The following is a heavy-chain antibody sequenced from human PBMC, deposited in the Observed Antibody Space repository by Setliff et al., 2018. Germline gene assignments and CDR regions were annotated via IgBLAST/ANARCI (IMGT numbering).Heavy chain of an antibody. CDR1: GFTFSSYG. CDR3: ARDYHGSGRTHTMDV. J-gene: IGHJ6*02. V-gene: IGHV3-33*01. D-gene: IGHD3-10*01. Sequence: GGSLRLSCAASGFTFSSYGMHWVRQAPGKGLEWVAVIWYDGSNKYYADSVKGRFTISRDNSKNTLYLQMNSLRAEDTAVYYCARDYHGSGRTHTMDVWGQGTTVTVSS. CDR2: IWYDGSNK.